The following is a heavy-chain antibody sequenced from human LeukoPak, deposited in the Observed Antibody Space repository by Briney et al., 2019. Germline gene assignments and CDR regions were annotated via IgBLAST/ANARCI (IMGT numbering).Heavy chain of an antibody. CDR1: GFTFSSYA. CDR2: ISGSGVST. Sequence: GGSLRLSCAASGFTFSSYAMSWVRQAPGKGLEWVSAISGSGVSTYYADSVKGRFTISRGNSKNTLYLQMNSLRAEDTAVYYCAKTLRGPYDYWGQGTLVTVSS. V-gene: IGHV3-23*01. J-gene: IGHJ4*02. CDR3: AKTLRGPYDY.